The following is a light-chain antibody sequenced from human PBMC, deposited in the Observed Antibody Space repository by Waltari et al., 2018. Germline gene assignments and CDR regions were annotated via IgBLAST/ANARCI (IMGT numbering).Light chain of an antibody. V-gene: IGKV3-20*01. Sequence: EIALTQSPGTLSLSPGERATLSCRASQTITGSWLTWYQRKPGQAPRLLIYGVSIRATGIPVRFSGSGSGTDFTLTISRLEPEDFAVYYCQQYDGSSVTFGGGTKVEVK. CDR2: GVS. CDR1: QTITGSW. CDR3: QQYDGSSVT. J-gene: IGKJ4*01.